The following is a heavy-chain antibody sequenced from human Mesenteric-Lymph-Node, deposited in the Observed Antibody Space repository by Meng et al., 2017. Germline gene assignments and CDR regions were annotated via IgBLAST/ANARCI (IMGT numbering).Heavy chain of an antibody. V-gene: IGHV1-2*06. CDR1: GYTFTGYY. CDR2: INPNSGGT. Sequence: ASVKVSCKASGYTFTGYYMHWVRQAPGQGLEWMGRINPNSGGTNYAQKFQGRVTMTEDTSTDTAYMELSSLRSEDTAVYYCATEATVTTNLYYFDYWGQGTLVTVSS. J-gene: IGHJ4*02. D-gene: IGHD4-17*01. CDR3: ATEATVTTNLYYFDY.